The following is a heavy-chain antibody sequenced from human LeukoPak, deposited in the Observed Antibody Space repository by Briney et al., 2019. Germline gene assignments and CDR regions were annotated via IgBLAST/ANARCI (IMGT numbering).Heavy chain of an antibody. CDR3: AKVVGATTRGYFDY. J-gene: IGHJ4*02. D-gene: IGHD1-26*01. V-gene: IGHV3-23*01. CDR2: ISGSGGST. Sequence: GGSLRLSCAASGFTFSSYAMSWVRQAPGKGLEWVSTISGSGGSTYYADSVKGRFTISRDNSKNTLYLQMNSLRAEDTAIYYCAKVVGATTRGYFDYWGQGTLVTVSS. CDR1: GFTFSSYA.